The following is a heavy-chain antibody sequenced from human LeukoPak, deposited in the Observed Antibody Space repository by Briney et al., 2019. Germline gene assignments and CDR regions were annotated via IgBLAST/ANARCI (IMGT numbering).Heavy chain of an antibody. D-gene: IGHD6-13*01. CDR1: GGSISSYY. CDR2: IYYSGST. Sequence: SETLSLTCTVSGGSISSYYWSWIRQPPGKGLEWIGYIYYSGSTNYNPSLKSRVTITVDTSKNQFSLKLSSVTAADTAVYYCARSWGETSSWVWGWFDPWGQGTLVTVSS. V-gene: IGHV4-59*01. J-gene: IGHJ5*02. CDR3: ARSWGETSSWVWGWFDP.